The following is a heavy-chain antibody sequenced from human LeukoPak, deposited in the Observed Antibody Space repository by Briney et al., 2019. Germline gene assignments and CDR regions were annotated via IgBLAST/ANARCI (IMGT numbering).Heavy chain of an antibody. CDR1: GGSISSYY. CDR2: IYASGST. CDR3: AREKSLYGSGSYDMDV. D-gene: IGHD3-10*01. Sequence: SETLSLTCTVSGGSISSYYWSWIRQPAGKGLEWIGRIYASGSTNYNPSLKSRVTMSVDTSKNQFSLKLSSVTAADTAVYYCAREKSLYGSGSYDMDVWGKGTTVTVSS. J-gene: IGHJ6*03. V-gene: IGHV4-4*07.